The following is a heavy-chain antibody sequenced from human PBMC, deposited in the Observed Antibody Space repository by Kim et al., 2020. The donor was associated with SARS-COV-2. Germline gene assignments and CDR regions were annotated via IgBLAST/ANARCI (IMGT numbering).Heavy chain of an antibody. CDR3: ASRGYYIDF. Sequence: GWSLRLSCAASGFTFSSYAMTWVRQAPGKGLEWVSFISPTGSIIYYADSVEGRFTISRDNAKNSVSLQMNSLRDEDTAMYYCASRGYYIDFWGQGTLVTV. J-gene: IGHJ4*02. V-gene: IGHV3-48*02. D-gene: IGHD6-13*01. CDR1: GFTFSSYA. CDR2: ISPTGSII.